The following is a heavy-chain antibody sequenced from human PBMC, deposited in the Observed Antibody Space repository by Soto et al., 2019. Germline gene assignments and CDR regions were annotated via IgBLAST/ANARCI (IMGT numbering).Heavy chain of an antibody. CDR2: IYPGDSDT. V-gene: IGHV5-51*01. CDR3: ARHYAASAGLFYHYGMDV. CDR1: GYSFTSYW. J-gene: IGHJ6*02. Sequence: GESLKISCKGSGYSFTSYWIGWVRQMPGKGREWMGIIYPGDSDTRYSPSFQGQVTISADKSISTAYLQWSSLKASDTAMYYCARHYAASAGLFYHYGMDVWGQGTTVTVSS. D-gene: IGHD6-13*01.